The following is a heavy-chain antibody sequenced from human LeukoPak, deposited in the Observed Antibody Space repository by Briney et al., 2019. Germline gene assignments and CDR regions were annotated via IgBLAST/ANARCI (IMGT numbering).Heavy chain of an antibody. CDR2: ISAYNGNT. CDR1: GYTFTSYG. J-gene: IGHJ6*03. V-gene: IGHV1-18*01. Sequence: ASVKVSCKASGYTFTSYGISWVRQAPGQGLEWMGWISAYNGNTNYAQKLQGRVTMTTDTSTSTAYMELRSLRSDDTAVYYCARGSTGYCSGGSCYRLYYYMDVWGKGTTVTISS. D-gene: IGHD2-15*01. CDR3: ARGSTGYCSGGSCYRLYYYMDV.